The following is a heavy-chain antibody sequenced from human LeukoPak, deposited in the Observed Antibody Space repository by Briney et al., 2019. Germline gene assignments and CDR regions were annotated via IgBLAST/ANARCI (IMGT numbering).Heavy chain of an antibody. Sequence: TSVKVSCKASGGTFSSYAISWVRQAPGQGLEWMGRIIPILGIANYAQKFQGRVTITADKSTSTAYMELSSLRSEDTAAYYCARDETGHSYGYHYGMDVWGQGTTVTVSS. CDR2: IIPILGIA. J-gene: IGHJ6*02. CDR3: ARDETGHSYGYHYGMDV. V-gene: IGHV1-69*04. D-gene: IGHD5-18*01. CDR1: GGTFSSYA.